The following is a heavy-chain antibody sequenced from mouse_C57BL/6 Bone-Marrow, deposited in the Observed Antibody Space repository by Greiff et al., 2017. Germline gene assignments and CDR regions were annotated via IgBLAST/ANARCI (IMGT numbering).Heavy chain of an antibody. CDR3: AISYYSNQFEFAY. V-gene: IGHV2-6*03. D-gene: IGHD2-5*01. CDR1: GFSLTSSG. CDR2: IWSDGST. J-gene: IGHJ3*01. Sequence: QVQLQQSGPGLVAPSQSLSITCTVSGFSLTSSGVHWVRQPPGKGLEWLVVIWSDGSTTYNSALKSRLSISKDNSKSQVFLKMNSLHTDDTAMYYGAISYYSNQFEFAYWGQGTLVTVSA.